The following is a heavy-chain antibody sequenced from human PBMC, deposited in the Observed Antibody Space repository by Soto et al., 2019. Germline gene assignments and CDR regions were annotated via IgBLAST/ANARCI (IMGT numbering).Heavy chain of an antibody. Sequence: QVQLVQSGAEVKKPGASVKVSCKASGYTFTSYGISWVRQAPGQGLEWMGWISAYNGNTNYAQKLQGRVTMTTDTSTSTAYMELRSLRSVDTAVYYCARDIPLLSYSDSSGYPDAFDIWGQGTTVTVSS. CDR2: ISAYNGNT. J-gene: IGHJ3*02. CDR1: GYTFTSYG. V-gene: IGHV1-18*01. D-gene: IGHD3-22*01. CDR3: ARDIPLLSYSDSSGYPDAFDI.